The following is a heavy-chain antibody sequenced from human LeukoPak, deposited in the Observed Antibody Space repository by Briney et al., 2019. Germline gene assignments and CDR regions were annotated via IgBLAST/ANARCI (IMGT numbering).Heavy chain of an antibody. CDR3: ARGRIWGRYCSGGSCLDAFDI. Sequence: SETLSLTCTVSGYSISSGYYWGWIRQPPGKGLEWIGSIYHSGSTYYNPSLKSRVTISVDTSKNQFSLKLSSVTAADTAVYYCARGRIWGRYCSGGSCLDAFDIWGQGTMVTVSS. V-gene: IGHV4-38-2*02. J-gene: IGHJ3*02. D-gene: IGHD2-15*01. CDR1: GYSISSGYY. CDR2: IYHSGST.